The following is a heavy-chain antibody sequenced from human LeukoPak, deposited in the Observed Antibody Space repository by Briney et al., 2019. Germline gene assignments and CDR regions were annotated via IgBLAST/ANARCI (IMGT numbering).Heavy chain of an antibody. CDR3: AKYQTGTWTSYDSSDI. CDR1: VFSFSSPG. CDR2: INGESTFK. V-gene: IGHV3-21*01. J-gene: IGHJ3*02. Sequence: GGSLRLSHTASVFSFSSPGMKWVRQDPGKGLEWVSSINGESTFKVYADSVKGRFTISRDNAKNSLYLQMDSLRADDTAVYYCAKYQTGTWTSYDSSDIWGQGTLVTVSS. D-gene: IGHD1-7*01.